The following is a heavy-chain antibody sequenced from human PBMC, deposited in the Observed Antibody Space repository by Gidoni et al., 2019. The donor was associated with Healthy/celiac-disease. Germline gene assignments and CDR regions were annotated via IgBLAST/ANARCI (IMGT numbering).Heavy chain of an antibody. D-gene: IGHD6-19*01. CDR3: ARPGRIAVASAAFDI. Sequence: EVHLVQSGAEGKKPGESLKISCTGSGHSSTSYWIGWVRQMPGKGLAWMGIIYPGDSDTRYSPSFQGQVTISADKSISTAYLQWSSLKASDTAMYYCARPGRIAVASAAFDIWGQGTMVTVSS. CDR1: GHSSTSYW. J-gene: IGHJ3*02. CDR2: IYPGDSDT. V-gene: IGHV5-51*01.